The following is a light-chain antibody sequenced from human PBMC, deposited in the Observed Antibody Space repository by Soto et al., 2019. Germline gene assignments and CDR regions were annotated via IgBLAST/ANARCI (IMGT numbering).Light chain of an antibody. Sequence: QSALTQPASVFGSPGQSITISCTGHSSDVGGYDYVSWYQHHPGKAPKLMISEVNNRPSGVSNRFSGSKSANTASLTISGLQAEDEADYYCMSYTSSTTWVFGGGTKVTVL. CDR3: MSYTSSTTWV. CDR2: EVN. CDR1: SSDVGGYDY. J-gene: IGLJ3*02. V-gene: IGLV2-14*01.